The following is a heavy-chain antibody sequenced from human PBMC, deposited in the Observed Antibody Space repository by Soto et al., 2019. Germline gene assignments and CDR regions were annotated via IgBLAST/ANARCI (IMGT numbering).Heavy chain of an antibody. CDR2: ISSSSSYI. CDR1: GFTFSSYA. D-gene: IGHD1-7*01. Sequence: PGGSLRLSCAASGFTFSSYAMSWVRQAPGKGLEWVSSISSSSSYIYYADSVKGRFTISRDNAKNSLYLQMNSLRTEDTALYYCAKDLRRTGTTNYYYYHRMDLWGQGTPVTVPS. CDR3: AKDLRRTGTTNYYYYHRMDL. J-gene: IGHJ6*02. V-gene: IGHV3-21*04.